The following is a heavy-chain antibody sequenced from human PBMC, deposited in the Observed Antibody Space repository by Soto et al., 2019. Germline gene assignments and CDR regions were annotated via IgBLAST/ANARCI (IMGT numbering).Heavy chain of an antibody. CDR3: ARDGSPYFDNSAYYLPFDY. J-gene: IGHJ4*02. Sequence: AGSLCLSCAASGFTFNNYAMYWIRQSPGKGLEWMAVIWCDGSNKYYRASVKGPFTRSRDNSKNTLFLQMNSLRAEDTAVYYCARDGSPYFDNSAYYLPFDYWGQGTMVTVSS. V-gene: IGHV3-33*07. CDR2: IWCDGSNK. D-gene: IGHD3-22*01. CDR1: GFTFNNYA.